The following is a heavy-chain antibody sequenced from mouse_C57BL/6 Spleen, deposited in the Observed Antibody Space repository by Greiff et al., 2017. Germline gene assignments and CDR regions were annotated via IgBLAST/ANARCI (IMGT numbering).Heavy chain of an antibody. CDR2: IDPENGDT. D-gene: IGHD1-1*01. J-gene: IGHJ3*01. CDR1: GFNIKDDY. V-gene: IGHV14-4*01. Sequence: EVKLMESGAELVRPGASVKLSCTASGFNIKDDYMHWVKQRPEQGLEWIGWIDPENGDTESATKFQGKATITADTSSNTAYLQLSSLTSEDTAVYYCTTIKLLPFAYWGQVTLLTVSA. CDR3: TTIKLLPFAY.